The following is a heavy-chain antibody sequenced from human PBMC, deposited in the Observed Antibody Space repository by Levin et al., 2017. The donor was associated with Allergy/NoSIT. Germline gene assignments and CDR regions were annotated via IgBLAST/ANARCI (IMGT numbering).Heavy chain of an antibody. D-gene: IGHD3-10*01. CDR3: ARGLPPFDY. Sequence: SETLSLTCAVYGGSFSGYYWSWIRQPPGKGLEWIGEINHSGSTNYNPSLKSRVTMSVDTSMHQFSLKLSSVTAADTAVYYCARGLPPFDYWGQGTLVTVSS. CDR2: INHSGST. CDR1: GGSFSGYY. V-gene: IGHV4-34*01. J-gene: IGHJ4*02.